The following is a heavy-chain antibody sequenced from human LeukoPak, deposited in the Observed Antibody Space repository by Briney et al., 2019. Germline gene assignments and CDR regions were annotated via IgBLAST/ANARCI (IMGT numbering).Heavy chain of an antibody. D-gene: IGHD6-13*01. J-gene: IGHJ4*02. Sequence: ASVKVSCKASGYTFTGYYIHWVRQAPGQGLEWVGWINPNNGGTNYAQKFQGRVTMTRDTSISTAYMELSRLRSDDTAVYYCARDLFLAAAEREGDDYWGQGTLVTVSS. V-gene: IGHV1-2*02. CDR3: ARDLFLAAAEREGDDY. CDR2: INPNNGGT. CDR1: GYTFTGYY.